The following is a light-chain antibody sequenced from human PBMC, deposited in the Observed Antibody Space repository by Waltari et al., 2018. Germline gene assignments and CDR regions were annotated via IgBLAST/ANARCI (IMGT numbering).Light chain of an antibody. CDR3: CSYAGIGTYV. CDR2: EVI. Sequence: QSVLTQPASVSGTPGQSITISCTGTTSDVGNYDLFSWYQHHPGKAPKLLICEVIKRPSGVSSRFSGSKSGSTASRTISGLQPEDEADYYCCSYAGIGTYVFGSGTKVTVL. CDR1: TSDVGNYDL. V-gene: IGLV2-23*02. J-gene: IGLJ1*01.